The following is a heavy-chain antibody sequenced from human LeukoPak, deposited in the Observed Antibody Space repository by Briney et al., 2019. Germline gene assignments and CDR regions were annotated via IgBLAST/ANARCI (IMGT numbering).Heavy chain of an antibody. V-gene: IGHV4-34*01. D-gene: IGHD5-18*01. Sequence: PSETLSLTCAVYGGSFSGYYWSWICQPPGKGLEWIGEINHSGSTNYNPSLKSRVTISVDTSKNQFSLKLSSVTAADTAVYYCARVSDTAMVIDYWGQGTLVTVSS. CDR2: INHSGST. CDR3: ARVSDTAMVIDY. CDR1: GGSFSGYY. J-gene: IGHJ4*02.